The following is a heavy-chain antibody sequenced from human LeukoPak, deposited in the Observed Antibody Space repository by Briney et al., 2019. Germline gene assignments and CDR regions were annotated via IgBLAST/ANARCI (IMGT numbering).Heavy chain of an antibody. CDR1: GFTFSSYG. Sequence: GGSLRLSCAASGFTFSSYGMHWVRQAPGKGLEWVAFIRYDGSNKYYADSVKGRFTISRDNSKNTLYLQMNSLRAEDTAVYYCAKVQVSEVSVLSDYYYYYTDVWGKGTTVTVSS. V-gene: IGHV3-30*02. J-gene: IGHJ6*03. CDR3: AKVQVSEVSVLSDYYYYYTDV. D-gene: IGHD4/OR15-4a*01. CDR2: IRYDGSNK.